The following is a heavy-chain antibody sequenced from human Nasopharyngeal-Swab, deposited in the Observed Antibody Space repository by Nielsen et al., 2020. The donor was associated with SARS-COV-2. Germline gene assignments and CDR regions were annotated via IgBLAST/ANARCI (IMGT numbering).Heavy chain of an antibody. Sequence: ASVKVSCKTYGYTFISYGISWVRQAPGQGLEWMGWISAYIGNTNYAQKLQHRVTMTTDTSTNTAYMELRSLRSDDTAVYYCAKPIAVAGGYYYGMDVWGHGTTVTVSS. CDR3: AKPIAVAGGYYYGMDV. CDR2: ISAYIGNT. CDR1: GYTFISYG. V-gene: IGHV1-18*01. D-gene: IGHD6-19*01. J-gene: IGHJ6*02.